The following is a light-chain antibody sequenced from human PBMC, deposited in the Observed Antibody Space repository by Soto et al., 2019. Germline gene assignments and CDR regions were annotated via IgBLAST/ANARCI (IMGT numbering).Light chain of an antibody. CDR1: SSDVGSYNL. J-gene: IGLJ2*01. Sequence: QSALTQPASVSGSPGQSITISCTGTSSDVGSYNLVSWYQQHPGKAPKLMIYEGSKRPSGVSNRFSGSKSGNTASLTISGLPAEDEAEYYCCAYAGSSTFHVVFGGGTKLTVL. CDR3: CAYAGSSTFHVV. V-gene: IGLV2-23*03. CDR2: EGS.